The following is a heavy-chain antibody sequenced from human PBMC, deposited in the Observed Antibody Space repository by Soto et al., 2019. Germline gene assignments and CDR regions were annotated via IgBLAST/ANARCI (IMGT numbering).Heavy chain of an antibody. D-gene: IGHD3-9*01. V-gene: IGHV3-23*01. J-gene: IGHJ4*01. Sequence: PGGSLRLSCAASGFTFSTYALTWVRQAPGKGLEWVSAIRPNGRNTYYIDSVKGRFTISRDNSKNTLYLQMNSLRVEDTAMYYCESPQIGILTGYSVLHYWGHGTLVTVSS. CDR2: IRPNGRNT. CDR1: GFTFSTYA. CDR3: ESPQIGILTGYSVLHY.